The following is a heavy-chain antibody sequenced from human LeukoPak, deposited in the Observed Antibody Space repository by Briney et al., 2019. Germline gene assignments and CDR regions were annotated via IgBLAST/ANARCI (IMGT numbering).Heavy chain of an antibody. J-gene: IGHJ4*02. CDR2: IYYSGST. V-gene: IGHV4-39*07. Sequence: PSETLSLTCTVSGGSISSSSYYWGWIRQPPGKGLEWIGSIYYSGSTYYNPSLKSRVTISVDTSKNQFSLKLSSVTAADTAVYYCARVALLIKGFDYWGQGTLVTVSS. D-gene: IGHD2-8*01. CDR3: ARVALLIKGFDY. CDR1: GGSISSSSYY.